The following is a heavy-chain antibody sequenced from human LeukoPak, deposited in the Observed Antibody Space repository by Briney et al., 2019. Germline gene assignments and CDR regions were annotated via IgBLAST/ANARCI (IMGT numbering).Heavy chain of an antibody. V-gene: IGHV1-2*06. D-gene: IGHD6-13*01. Sequence: GASVKVSCKASGYTFTGYYMHWLLQAPGQGLEWMGRINPNSGGTNYAQKFQGRVTMTRDTSISTAYMELSRLRSDDTAVYYCARIAAAGKVYYYYMDVWGKGTTVTVSS. CDR2: INPNSGGT. CDR3: ARIAAAGKVYYYYMDV. CDR1: GYTFTGYY. J-gene: IGHJ6*03.